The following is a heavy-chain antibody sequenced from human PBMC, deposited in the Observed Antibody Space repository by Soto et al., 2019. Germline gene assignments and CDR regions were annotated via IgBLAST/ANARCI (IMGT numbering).Heavy chain of an antibody. J-gene: IGHJ4*02. Sequence: QVQLQESGPGLVKPSQTLSLTCTVSGGSVSSGGYYWSWISQHPGKGLEWIGYIYYSGNTFYNPSLKSRVTISVDTSKNQFSLKLSSVTAADTAVYYSARKKGYSYGPHYFDYWGQGTRVTVSS. CDR1: GGSVSSGGYY. D-gene: IGHD5-18*01. CDR2: IYYSGNT. CDR3: ARKKGYSYGPHYFDY. V-gene: IGHV4-31*03.